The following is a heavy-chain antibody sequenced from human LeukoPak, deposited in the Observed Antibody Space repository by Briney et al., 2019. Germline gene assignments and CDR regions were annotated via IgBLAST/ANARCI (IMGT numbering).Heavy chain of an antibody. J-gene: IGHJ4*02. D-gene: IGHD4-23*01. V-gene: IGHV1-2*02. CDR1: GYTFTDYY. Sequence: GASVKVSCKASGYTFTDYYMHWVRQAPGQGLELMGWINPNSGGTNYAQKFQGRVAMTRDTSISTAYMELSSLRSDDTAVYYCVRAFGDYGGGDYWGQGTLVTVSS. CDR3: VRAFGDYGGGDY. CDR2: INPNSGGT.